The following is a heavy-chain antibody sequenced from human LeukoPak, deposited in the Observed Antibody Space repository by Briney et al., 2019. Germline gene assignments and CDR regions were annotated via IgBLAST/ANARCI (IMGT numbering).Heavy chain of an antibody. CDR3: ARDTSSWNRFDY. CDR1: GFTFSSYS. D-gene: IGHD6-13*01. Sequence: GGSLRLSCAASGFTFSSYSMNWVRQAPGKGLEGVSSISSSSSYIYYADSVKGRFTISRDSAKNSLYLQMNSLRAEDTAVYYCARDTSSWNRFDYWGQGTLVTVSS. CDR2: ISSSSSYI. V-gene: IGHV3-21*01. J-gene: IGHJ4*02.